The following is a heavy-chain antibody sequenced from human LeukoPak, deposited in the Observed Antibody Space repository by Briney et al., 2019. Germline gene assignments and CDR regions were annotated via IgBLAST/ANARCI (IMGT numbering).Heavy chain of an antibody. J-gene: IGHJ4*02. Sequence: GGSLRLSCAASGFTFSNYGVHWVRQAPGKGLEWVAFISYDGSDKYYGDSVKGRFTISRDDSKNTLYLQMNSLRAEDTAVYYCARTTYYYDGSGSKGYYFDYWGQGTLVTVSS. CDR1: GFTFSNYG. CDR3: ARTTYYYDGSGSKGYYFDY. D-gene: IGHD3-22*01. V-gene: IGHV3-30-3*01. CDR2: ISYDGSDK.